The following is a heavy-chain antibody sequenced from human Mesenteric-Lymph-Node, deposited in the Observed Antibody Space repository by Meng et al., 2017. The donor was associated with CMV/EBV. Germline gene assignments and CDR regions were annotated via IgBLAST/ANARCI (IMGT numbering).Heavy chain of an antibody. Sequence: GGSLRLSCAASGFTFSDYSMTWVRQAPGKGLEWVSSISSGSSFINYADSVKGRFIISRDNAKNSLYLQMNSLRAEDTAVYYCARGPQLLLGYYFDYWGQGTLVTVSS. CDR1: GFTFSDYS. V-gene: IGHV3-21*01. CDR2: ISSGSSFI. J-gene: IGHJ4*02. CDR3: ARGPQLLLGYYFDY. D-gene: IGHD7-27*01.